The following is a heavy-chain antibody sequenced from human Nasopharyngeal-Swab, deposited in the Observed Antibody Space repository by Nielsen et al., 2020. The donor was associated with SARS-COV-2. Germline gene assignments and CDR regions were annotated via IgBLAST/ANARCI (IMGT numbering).Heavy chain of an antibody. CDR2: IYSGGST. Sequence: GESLKISCAASGFTVSSNYMSWVRQAPGKGLEWVSVIYSGGSTYYADSVKGRFTISRDNSKNTLYLQMNSLRAEDTAVYYCARHNPNGQWLAHLDYWGQGTLVTVSS. CDR3: ARHNPNGQWLAHLDY. V-gene: IGHV3-53*01. D-gene: IGHD6-19*01. CDR1: GFTVSSNY. J-gene: IGHJ4*02.